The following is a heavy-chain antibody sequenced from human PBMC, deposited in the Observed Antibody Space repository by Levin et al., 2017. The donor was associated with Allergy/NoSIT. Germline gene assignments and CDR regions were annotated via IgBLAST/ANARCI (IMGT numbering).Heavy chain of an antibody. Sequence: GASVKVSCAASGFTFSRNWMHWVRQAPGKGLVWVSRINGDGSSTRYADSVKGRFTISRDNAKNTLFLQMTSLRAEDTAVFYCVRGLPTSTDYYFDLWGRGTLVSVSS. CDR2: INGDGSST. V-gene: IGHV3-74*01. J-gene: IGHJ2*01. D-gene: IGHD2-2*01. CDR1: GFTFSRNW. CDR3: VRGLPTSTDYYFDL.